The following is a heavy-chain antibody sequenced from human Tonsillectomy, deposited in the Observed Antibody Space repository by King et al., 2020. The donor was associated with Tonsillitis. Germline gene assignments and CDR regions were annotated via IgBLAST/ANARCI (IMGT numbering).Heavy chain of an antibody. J-gene: IGHJ1*01. CDR3: ARGFGGNSAGQKYFQH. CDR1: GGSISSSY. CDR2: IFYSGST. D-gene: IGHD3-16*01. V-gene: IGHV4-59*01. Sequence: QLQESGPGLVKPSETLSLTCTVSGGSISSSYWSWLRQSPGKGLEWIGYIFYSGSTNCNPSLKSRVTISVDTSKNQFSLKLNSVTAADTAVYYCARGFGGNSAGQKYFQHWGQGTLVTVSS.